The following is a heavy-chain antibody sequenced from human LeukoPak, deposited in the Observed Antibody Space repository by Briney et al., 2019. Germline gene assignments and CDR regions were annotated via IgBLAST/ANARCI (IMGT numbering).Heavy chain of an antibody. CDR1: GYTFTAYY. Sequence: ASVSVSSKPSGYTFTAYYMHWVRQAPGQGLEWMGGIIPILGTTSSAQKFQGTVTFTADESTSTAYMGLSALRSEDTAVYYCATAFCNGDTCYSFDSWGQGTLVTVSS. CDR2: IIPILGTT. D-gene: IGHD2-15*01. V-gene: IGHV1-69*13. J-gene: IGHJ4*02. CDR3: ATAFCNGDTCYSFDS.